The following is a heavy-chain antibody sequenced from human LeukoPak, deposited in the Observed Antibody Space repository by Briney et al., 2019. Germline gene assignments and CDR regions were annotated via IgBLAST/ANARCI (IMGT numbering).Heavy chain of an antibody. CDR1: GFTFSTYA. CDR2: INPTGGST. J-gene: IGHJ6*03. Sequence: GGSLRLSCAASGFTFSTYAVSWVRQAPGKGLEWISSINPTGGSTNYADSVKGRFTISRDNSKNTLYLQMNSLRAEDTAVYYCAKDRVAVADTYYYYYYMDVWGKGTTVTVSS. D-gene: IGHD6-19*01. CDR3: AKDRVAVADTYYYYYYMDV. V-gene: IGHV3-23*01.